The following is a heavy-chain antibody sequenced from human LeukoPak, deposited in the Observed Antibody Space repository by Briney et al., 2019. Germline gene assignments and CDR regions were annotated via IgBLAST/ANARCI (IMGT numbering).Heavy chain of an antibody. D-gene: IGHD3-10*01. CDR3: TRAYYYGSGSHYYFDY. CDR1: GFSLTTSGVG. V-gene: IGHV2-5*02. J-gene: IGHJ4*02. CDR2: IYWEDDE. Sequence: SGPTLVNPTQTLTLTCTFSGFSLTTSGVGVGWIRQPPGKALEWLALIYWEDDERYSPSLKSRLTITKDTSKNQVVLTMTNMDPVDTATYYCTRAYYYGSGSHYYFDYWGQGTLVTVSS.